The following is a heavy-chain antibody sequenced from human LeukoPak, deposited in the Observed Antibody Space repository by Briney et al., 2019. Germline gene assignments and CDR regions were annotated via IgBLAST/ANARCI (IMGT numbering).Heavy chain of an antibody. D-gene: IGHD5-18*01. V-gene: IGHV4-4*02. CDR3: ARGGTAMVYYYYGVDV. Sequence: SETLSLTCAVSGGSISSSNWWSWVRQPPGKGLEWIGEIYHSGSTNYNPSLKSRVTISVDKSKNQSSLKLSSVTAADTAVYYCARGGTAMVYYYYGVDVWGKGTTVTVSS. CDR2: IYHSGST. CDR1: GGSISSSNW. J-gene: IGHJ6*04.